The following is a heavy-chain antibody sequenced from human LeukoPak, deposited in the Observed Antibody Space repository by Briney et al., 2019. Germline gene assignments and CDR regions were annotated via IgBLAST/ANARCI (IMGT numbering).Heavy chain of an antibody. CDR2: INSDGSST. Sequence: PGRSLRLSCAASGFTFSSYWMHWVRQAPGKGLVWVSRINSDGSSTSYADSVKGRFTISRDNAKNTLYLQMNSLRAEDTAVYYCARAITYGSGSYQADYWGQGTLVTVSS. CDR3: ARAITYGSGSYQADY. D-gene: IGHD3-10*01. CDR1: GFTFSSYW. J-gene: IGHJ4*02. V-gene: IGHV3-74*01.